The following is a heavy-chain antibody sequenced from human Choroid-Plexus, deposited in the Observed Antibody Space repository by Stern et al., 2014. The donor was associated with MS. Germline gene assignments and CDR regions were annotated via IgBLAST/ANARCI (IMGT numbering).Heavy chain of an antibody. Sequence: QLVQSGGGVVQPGRPLRLSCVASGFTFGSWAMHWVRQAPGKGLEWVAGVSYDGSNKYYADSVKGRFTISRDNSQNTLYMQMSSLRPEDTAVYYCAKDRQYLTYFFDHWGQGSLVTVSS. CDR3: AKDRQYLTYFFDH. CDR1: GFTFGSWA. D-gene: IGHD2/OR15-2a*01. J-gene: IGHJ5*02. V-gene: IGHV3-30*18. CDR2: VSYDGSNK.